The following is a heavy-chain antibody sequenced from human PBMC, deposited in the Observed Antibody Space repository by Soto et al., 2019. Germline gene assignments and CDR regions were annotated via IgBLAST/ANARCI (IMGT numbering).Heavy chain of an antibody. Sequence: GESLKISCKGSGYSFTSYWIGWVRQMPGKGLEWMGIIYPGDSDTRYSPSFQGQVTISADKSISTAYLQWSSLKASDTAMYYCARLSCLGVTTVRGWYGMDVWGQGTTVTVSS. J-gene: IGHJ6*02. CDR1: GYSFTSYW. D-gene: IGHD4-4*01. CDR3: ARLSCLGVTTVRGWYGMDV. V-gene: IGHV5-51*01. CDR2: IYPGDSDT.